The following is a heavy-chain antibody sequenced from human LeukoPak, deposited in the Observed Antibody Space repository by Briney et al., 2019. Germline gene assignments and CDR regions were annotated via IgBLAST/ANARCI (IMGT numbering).Heavy chain of an antibody. J-gene: IGHJ5*02. Sequence: PSETLSLTCAVSGGSISSSNWWSWVRQPPGKGLEWIGEIYHSGSTNYNPSLKSRVTISVDKSKNQFSLKLSSVTAADTAVYYCARVGEERWLQSVWFDPWGQGTLVTVSS. CDR2: IYHSGST. CDR1: GGSISSSNW. D-gene: IGHD5-24*01. V-gene: IGHV4-4*02. CDR3: ARVGEERWLQSVWFDP.